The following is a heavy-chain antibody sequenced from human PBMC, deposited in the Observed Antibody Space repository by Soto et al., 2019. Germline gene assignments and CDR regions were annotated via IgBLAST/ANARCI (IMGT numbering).Heavy chain of an antibody. D-gene: IGHD3-10*01. CDR3: ARGGRITMVRGALRWFDP. V-gene: IGHV1-2*04. CDR1: GYTFTGYY. J-gene: IGHJ5*02. Sequence: ASVKVSCKASGYTFTGYYMHWVRQAPGQGLEWMGWINPNSGGTNYAQKFQGWVTMTRDTSISTAYMELSRLRSDDTAVYYCARGGRITMVRGALRWFDPWGQGTLVTVSS. CDR2: INPNSGGT.